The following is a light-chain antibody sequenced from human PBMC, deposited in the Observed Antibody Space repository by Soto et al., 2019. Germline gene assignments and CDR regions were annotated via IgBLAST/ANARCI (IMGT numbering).Light chain of an antibody. CDR1: SGSIASNY. Sequence: NFMLTQPHSVSESPGKTVTISCTRSSGSIASNYVQWYQQRPGSAPTTLIYEDDQRPSGVPDRFSDSIDRSSNSASLTISGLKTEDEADYYCQSYDSSNPVVFGGGTKVTVL. V-gene: IGLV6-57*04. CDR3: QSYDSSNPVV. CDR2: EDD. J-gene: IGLJ2*01.